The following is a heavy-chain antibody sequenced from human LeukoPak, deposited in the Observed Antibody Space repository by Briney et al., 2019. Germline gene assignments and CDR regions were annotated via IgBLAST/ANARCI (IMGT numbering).Heavy chain of an antibody. CDR3: ARGVRCSSTSCYAGDY. CDR1: GYTFTRYA. V-gene: IGHV7-4-1*02. CDR2: INTNTGNP. D-gene: IGHD2-2*01. J-gene: IGHJ4*02. Sequence: GASVKVSCKASGYTFTRYAMNWVRQAPGQGLEWMGWINTNTGNPTYAQGFTGRFVFSLDTSVSTAYLQISSLKAEDTAVYYCARGVRCSSTSCYAGDYWGQGTLVTVSS.